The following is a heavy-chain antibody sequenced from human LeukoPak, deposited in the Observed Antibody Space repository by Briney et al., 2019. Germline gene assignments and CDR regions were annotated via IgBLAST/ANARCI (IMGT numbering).Heavy chain of an antibody. V-gene: IGHV3-21*01. CDR2: ISSGSTYI. CDR1: GFTFSNYS. CDR3: ARDRIYSGIYHDTFDI. J-gene: IGHJ3*02. D-gene: IGHD1-26*01. Sequence: GGSLRLSCAASGFTFSNYSMSWVRQAPGKGLEWVSSISSGSTYIYYADSMKGRFTISRDNAKNSLYLQMNTLRAEDTAVYYCARDRIYSGIYHDTFDIWGHGTMVTVSS.